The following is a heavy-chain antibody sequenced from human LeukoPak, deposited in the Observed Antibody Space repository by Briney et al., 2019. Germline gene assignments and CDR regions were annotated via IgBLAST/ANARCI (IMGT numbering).Heavy chain of an antibody. CDR2: TNSDGSNI. CDR1: GFISSDYC. J-gene: IGHJ6*04. D-gene: IGHD5-24*01. V-gene: IGHV3-74*03. CDR3: ARGVALAKSTRHYLYGLDV. Sequence: GGSLSLYCAASGFISSDYCMHWVRQAPGQGLVWVARTNSDGSNIQYADSVKGRFTISRDNAKNTLSLQMDGLRFEDAAVYYCARGVALAKSTRHYLYGLDVWGKGTTVAASS.